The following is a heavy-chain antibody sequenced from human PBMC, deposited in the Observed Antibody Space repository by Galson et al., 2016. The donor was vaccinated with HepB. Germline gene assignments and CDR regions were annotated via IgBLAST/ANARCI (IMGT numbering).Heavy chain of an antibody. V-gene: IGHV3-11*06. CDR3: ARGGGYSGYDLGY. J-gene: IGHJ4*02. Sequence: SLRLSCAASGFTFSDYYMTWIRQAPGKGLEWVSYISSSSFYTNYADSVRGRFTVSRDNAKSSMYLQLNSLRAEDTAVYYCARGGGYSGYDLGYWGQGTLVTVSS. CDR2: ISSSSFYT. D-gene: IGHD5-12*01. CDR1: GFTFSDYY.